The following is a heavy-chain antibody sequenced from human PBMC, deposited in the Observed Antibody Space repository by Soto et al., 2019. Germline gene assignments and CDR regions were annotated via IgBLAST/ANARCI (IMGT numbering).Heavy chain of an antibody. CDR1: GYTFTSYD. CDR2: MNPNSGNT. J-gene: IGHJ6*02. D-gene: IGHD6-6*01. V-gene: IGHV1-8*01. Sequence: QVQLVQSGAEVKKPGASVKVSCKASGYTFTSYDINWVRQATGQGPEWMGWMNPNSGNTGYAQKFQGRVTMTRNTSISTAYMELSSLRSEDTAVYYCARRGLSSSSTCRYHYYGMDVWGQGTTVTVSS. CDR3: ARRGLSSSSTCRYHYYGMDV.